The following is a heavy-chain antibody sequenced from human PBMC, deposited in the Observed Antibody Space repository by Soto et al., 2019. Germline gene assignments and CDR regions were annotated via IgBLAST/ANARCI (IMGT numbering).Heavy chain of an antibody. V-gene: IGHV4-30-4*01. J-gene: IGHJ6*02. CDR1: GGSISNADYY. Sequence: QVQLQESGPGLGKPSQTLSLTCTVSGGSISNADYYWSWVRQPPGKGLEWIGYIYYSGSSFFNPSLTSRVTMSKDTSKTQFSLRLTSVTAADTAVYYCARAIVVTVGGMDVWGRGTTVTVSS. CDR2: IYYSGSS. D-gene: IGHD5-12*01. CDR3: ARAIVVTVGGMDV.